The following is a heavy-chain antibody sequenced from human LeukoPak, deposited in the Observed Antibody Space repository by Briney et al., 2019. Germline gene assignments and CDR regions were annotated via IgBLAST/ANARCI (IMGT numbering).Heavy chain of an antibody. CDR3: SRDRGGATAHGTSYSYSGMDV. CDR2: ISSSGSTI. D-gene: IGHD1-26*01. CDR1: GFTFSSSE. Sequence: PGGSLRLSCAASGFTFSSSEMTWVRQAPGKGLEWVSYISSSGSTIYYADSVKGRFTISRNNSKTSLFLQMNSLRAEDTAVYYCSRDRGGATAHGTSYSYSGMDVWGQGTPVTVSS. V-gene: IGHV3-48*03. J-gene: IGHJ6*02.